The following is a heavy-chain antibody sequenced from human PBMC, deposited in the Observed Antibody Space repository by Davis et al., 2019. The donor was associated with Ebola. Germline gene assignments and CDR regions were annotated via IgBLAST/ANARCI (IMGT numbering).Heavy chain of an antibody. CDR3: ARESYYYDSSGYSRGGFDY. D-gene: IGHD3-22*01. J-gene: IGHJ4*02. V-gene: IGHV4-59*01. Sequence: SETLSLTCTVSGGSISSYYWSWIRQPPGKRLEWIGYIYYSGSTNYNPSLKSRVTISVDTSKNQFSLKLSSVTAADTAVYYCARESYYYDSSGYSRGGFDYWGQGTLVTVSS. CDR1: GGSISSYY. CDR2: IYYSGST.